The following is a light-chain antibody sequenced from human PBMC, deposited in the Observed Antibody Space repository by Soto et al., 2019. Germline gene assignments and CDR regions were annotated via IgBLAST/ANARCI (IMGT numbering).Light chain of an antibody. CDR3: QKYNNWPPT. CDR2: GAS. J-gene: IGKJ4*01. V-gene: IGKV3-15*01. CDR1: QSVSSN. Sequence: EMVKTQSPATLSVSPGERATLSCRASQSVSSNLAWYQQKPGQAPGLLIYGASTRATGIPARFSGSGSGTEFTLTISSLQSEDFAVYYCQKYNNWPPTFGGGTKVEIK.